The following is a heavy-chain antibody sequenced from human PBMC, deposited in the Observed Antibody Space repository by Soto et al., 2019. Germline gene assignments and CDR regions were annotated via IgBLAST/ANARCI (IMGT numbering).Heavy chain of an antibody. D-gene: IGHD3-22*01. V-gene: IGHV4-30-2*06. CDR3: ARGRDYYDSSGYYGGYGLDV. CDR1: GDSISSGGYS. J-gene: IGHJ6*02. Sequence: QLQLRESGSGLVKPSQTLSLTCAVSGDSISSGGYSWNWIRQSPGKGLEWIGYIYHNGKSNDNPSLKSRATISLDRSQNEFSLKLTPVTAADTAVYFCARGRDYYDSSGYYGGYGLDVWGQGTTVTVSS. CDR2: IYHNGKS.